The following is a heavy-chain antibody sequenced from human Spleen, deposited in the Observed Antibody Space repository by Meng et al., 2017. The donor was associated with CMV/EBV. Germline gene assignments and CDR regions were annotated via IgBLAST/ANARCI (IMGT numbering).Heavy chain of an antibody. J-gene: IGHJ5*02. CDR3: AREQDHYSDTSDYYNWFDP. CDR2: INPDSGGT. V-gene: IGHV1-2*02. CDR1: FTGYD. D-gene: IGHD3-22*01. Sequence: FTGYDMHWVRKAPGQGLEWMGWINPDSGGTNYAQKFQGRVTMTRDTSISTAYMELSRLRSDDTALYYCAREQDHYSDTSDYYNWFDPWGQGTLVTVSS.